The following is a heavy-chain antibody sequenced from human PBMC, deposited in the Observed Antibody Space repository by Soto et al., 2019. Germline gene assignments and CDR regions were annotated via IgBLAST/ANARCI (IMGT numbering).Heavy chain of an antibody. D-gene: IGHD1-26*01. V-gene: IGHV3-23*01. CDR2: ISGIGGSGST. Sequence: LRLSCAASGFTFSSYAMSWVRQAPGKGLEWVSAISGIGGSGSTYYADSVKGRFTISRDNSKNTLYLQMNSLTAEDTAVYYCAKDTVGAPVFWYFDLWGRGTLVTVSS. CDR1: GFTFSSYA. J-gene: IGHJ2*01. CDR3: AKDTVGAPVFWYFDL.